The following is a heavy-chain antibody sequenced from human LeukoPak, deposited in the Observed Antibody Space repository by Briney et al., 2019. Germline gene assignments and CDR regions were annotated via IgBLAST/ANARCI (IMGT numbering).Heavy chain of an antibody. CDR2: IWDHGSKS. CDR1: GFSFSHYG. V-gene: IGHV3-33*01. CDR3: ARGRYSSRSGGYYFDI. J-gene: IGHJ4*02. Sequence: GGSLRLSCAASGFSFSHYGMHWVRQAPGKGLEWVAIIWDHGSKSQYADSVKGRFTVSRDNSKNMLYLQMNSLRAEDTAVYYCARGRYSSRSGGYYFDIWGQGTLVTVSS. D-gene: IGHD2-2*01.